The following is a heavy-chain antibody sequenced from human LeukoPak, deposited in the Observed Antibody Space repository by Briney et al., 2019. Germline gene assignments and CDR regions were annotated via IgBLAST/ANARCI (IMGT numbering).Heavy chain of an antibody. CDR3: AAIAASATHIDY. CDR2: INIDDTSI. D-gene: IGHD6-13*01. Sequence: GGSLRLSCATSAFSFNKYWMHWVRQAPGKGLVWVSRINIDDTSISYADSVKGRFTISRDNTKKTLYLQMNSPRAEDTAVYYCAAIAASATHIDYWGQGTLVTVSS. J-gene: IGHJ4*02. CDR1: AFSFNKYW. V-gene: IGHV3-74*01.